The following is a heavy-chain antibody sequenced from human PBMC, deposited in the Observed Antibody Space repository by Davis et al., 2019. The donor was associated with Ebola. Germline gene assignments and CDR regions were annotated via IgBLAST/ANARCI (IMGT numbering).Heavy chain of an antibody. V-gene: IGHV1-8*01. Sequence: ASVKVSCKASGYIFSNYDINWVRQATGQGLEWMGWMNPNSGNTGYAQKFQGRVIMTRNTSINTAYMEVSSLTSEDSAMYYCAREVKRATQGSFFDYWGQGILVTVSS. CDR3: AREVKRATQGSFFDY. D-gene: IGHD3-16*02. CDR1: GYIFSNYD. J-gene: IGHJ4*02. CDR2: MNPNSGNT.